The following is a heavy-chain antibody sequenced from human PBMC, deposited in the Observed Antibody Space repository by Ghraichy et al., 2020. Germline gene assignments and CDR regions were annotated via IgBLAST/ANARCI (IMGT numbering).Heavy chain of an antibody. J-gene: IGHJ6*02. D-gene: IGHD3-16*01. CDR2: IYSDGTT. V-gene: IGHV3-53*01. CDR1: GFIFSRNY. Sequence: GGSLRLSCAASGFIFSRNYMSWVRQAPGKGLECVSVIYSDGTTNYAESVKGRFTISRDNSRNTLYLQMNTLRVDDTAVYYCASDEGLPNGINIWGQGTTVTVSS. CDR3: ASDEGLPNGINI.